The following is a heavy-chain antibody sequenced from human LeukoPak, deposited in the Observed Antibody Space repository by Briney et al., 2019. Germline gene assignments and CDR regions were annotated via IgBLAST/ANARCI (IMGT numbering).Heavy chain of an antibody. J-gene: IGHJ4*02. Sequence: ASVKVSCKASGYTFSSYGISGVRQAPGQGLEWMGWISAYNGNTNYAQKLQGRVTMTTDTSTSTAYMELRSLRSDDTAVYYCARERGYPGVFDYWGQGTLVTVSS. D-gene: IGHD2-8*01. V-gene: IGHV1-18*01. CDR1: GYTFSSYG. CDR3: ARERGYPGVFDY. CDR2: ISAYNGNT.